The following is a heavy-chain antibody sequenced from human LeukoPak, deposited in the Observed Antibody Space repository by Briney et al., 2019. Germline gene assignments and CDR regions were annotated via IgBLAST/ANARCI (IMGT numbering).Heavy chain of an antibody. CDR2: IYSGGST. V-gene: IGHV3-53*01. Sequence: TGGSLRLSCAASGFTVSSDYMSWVRQAPGKGLERVSIIYSGGSTYYADSVKGRFTISRDNSKNTLYLQMNSLRAEDTAVYYCARAPVGAATVYFDYWGQGTRVTVSS. J-gene: IGHJ4*02. D-gene: IGHD1-26*01. CDR1: GFTVSSDY. CDR3: ARAPVGAATVYFDY.